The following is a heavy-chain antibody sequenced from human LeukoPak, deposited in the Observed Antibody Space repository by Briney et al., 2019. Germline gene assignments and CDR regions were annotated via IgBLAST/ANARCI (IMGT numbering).Heavy chain of an antibody. D-gene: IGHD6-19*01. CDR1: GFTFSSYG. Sequence: GGSLRLSCAASGFTFSSYGMHWVRQAPGKGLEWVAVISYDGSNKYYVDSVKGRFTISRDNSKNTLYLQMNSLRAEDTAVYYCARPPSSGWYDLDYWGQGTLVTVSS. V-gene: IGHV3-30*03. J-gene: IGHJ4*02. CDR2: ISYDGSNK. CDR3: ARPPSSGWYDLDY.